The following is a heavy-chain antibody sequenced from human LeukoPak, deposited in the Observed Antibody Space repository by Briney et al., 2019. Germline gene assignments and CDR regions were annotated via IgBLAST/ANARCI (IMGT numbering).Heavy chain of an antibody. CDR3: ARVDTATGSLDY. V-gene: IGHV3-33*01. J-gene: IGHJ4*02. CDR1: GFTFSRYA. D-gene: IGHD5-18*01. Sequence: GGSLRLSCAASGFTFSRYAMHWVRQAPGKGMEGVAIVWYDGSNENYVDSVKGRFTISRDNAKNTLYLQMNSLGAEDTAVYFCARVDTATGSLDYWGQGILVTVSS. CDR2: VWYDGSNE.